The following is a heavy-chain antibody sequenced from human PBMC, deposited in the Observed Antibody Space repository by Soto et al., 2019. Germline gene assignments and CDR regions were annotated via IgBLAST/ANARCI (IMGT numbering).Heavy chain of an antibody. D-gene: IGHD3-10*01. J-gene: IGHJ6*02. V-gene: IGHV4-34*01. CDR1: GGSISSYY. CDR2: INHSGST. Sequence: SETLSLTCTVSGGSISSYYWSWIRQPPGKGLEWIGEINHSGSTNYNPSLKSRVTISVDTSKNQFSLKLSSVTAADTAVYYCARGTVRGLDYYYYYGMDVWGQGTTVTVS. CDR3: ARGTVRGLDYYYYYGMDV.